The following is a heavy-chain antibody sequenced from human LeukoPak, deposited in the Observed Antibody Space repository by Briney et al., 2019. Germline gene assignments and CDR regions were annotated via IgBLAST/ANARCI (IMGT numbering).Heavy chain of an antibody. J-gene: IGHJ5*02. D-gene: IGHD3-3*01. CDR1: GGSISSYY. CDR2: IYTSGST. V-gene: IGHV4-4*07. CDR3: ARGDIDFWSGFNWFDP. Sequence: SETLSLTCTVSGGSISSYYWSWIRQPPGKGLERIGRIYTSGSTNYNPSLKSRVTMSVDTFKNQFSLKLSSVTAADTAVYYCARGDIDFWSGFNWFDPWGQGTLVTVSS.